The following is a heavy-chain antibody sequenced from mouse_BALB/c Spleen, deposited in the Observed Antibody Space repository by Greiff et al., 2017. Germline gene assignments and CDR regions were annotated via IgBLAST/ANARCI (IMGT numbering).Heavy chain of an antibody. CDR3: TRRYDGDWYFDV. CDR2: IRLKSNNYAT. CDR1: RFTFSNYW. J-gene: IGHJ1*01. V-gene: IGHV6-6*02. Sequence: EVKLEESGGGLVQPGGSMKLSCVASRFTFSNYWMNWVRQSPEKGLEWVAEIRLKSNNYATHFAESVKGRFTISRDDSKSSVYLQMNNLRAEDTGIYYCTRRYDGDWYFDVWGAGTTVTVSS. D-gene: IGHD2-14*01.